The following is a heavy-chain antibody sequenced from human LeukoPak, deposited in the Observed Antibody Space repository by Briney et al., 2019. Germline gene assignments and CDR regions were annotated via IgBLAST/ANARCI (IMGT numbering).Heavy chain of an antibody. V-gene: IGHV3-74*01. D-gene: IGHD1-26*01. CDR1: XFTXSSXW. J-gene: IGHJ4*02. CDR3: AGDLTSEWELLN. CDR2: IKTDGSST. Sequence: SXRLXCAASXFTXSSXWMHWVRQAPGXGPVWVSRIKTDGSSTSYADSVKGRFTISRDNAKNTLYLQMNSLRAEDTAVYYCAGDLTSEWELLNWGQGTLVTVSS.